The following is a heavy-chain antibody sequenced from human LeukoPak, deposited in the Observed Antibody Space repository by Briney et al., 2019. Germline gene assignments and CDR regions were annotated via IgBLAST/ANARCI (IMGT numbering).Heavy chain of an antibody. CDR2: INHIGST. J-gene: IGHJ4*02. CDR3: ARGGYQLRGYSYGTILDY. Sequence: SETLSLTCTVYGGSFSGYYWSWIRQPPGKGPEWIGEINHIGSTNYNPSLKSRVTIPVDTSKNQFSLKLTSVTAADTAVYYCARGGYQLRGYSYGTILDYWGQGTLVTVPS. V-gene: IGHV4-34*01. CDR1: GGSFSGYY. D-gene: IGHD5-18*01.